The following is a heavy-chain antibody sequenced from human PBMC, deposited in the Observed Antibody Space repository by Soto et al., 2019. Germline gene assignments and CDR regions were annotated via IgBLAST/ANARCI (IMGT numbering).Heavy chain of an antibody. CDR2: IDPSDSYT. CDR1: GYSFTSYW. CDR3: ARPPNYYDSSGYYYAGAFDI. J-gene: IGHJ3*02. V-gene: IGHV5-10-1*01. Sequence: GESLKISCKGSGYSFTSYWISWVRQMPGKGLEWMGRIDPSDSYTNYSPSFQGHVTISADKSISTAYLQWSSLKASDTAMYYCARPPNYYDSSGYYYAGAFDIWGQGTMVTVSS. D-gene: IGHD3-22*01.